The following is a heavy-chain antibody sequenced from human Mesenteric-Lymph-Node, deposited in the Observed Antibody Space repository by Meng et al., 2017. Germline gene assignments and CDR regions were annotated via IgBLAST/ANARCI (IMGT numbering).Heavy chain of an antibody. Sequence: GGSLRLSCAASGFTFSSYAMHWVRQAPGKGLEWVAVISYDGSNKYYADSVKGRFTISRDNSKNTLYLQMNSLRAEDTAVYYCARDPGKTVRGLYPWANYYYGMDVWGQGTTVTVSS. CDR2: ISYDGSNK. CDR3: ARDPGKTVRGLYPWANYYYGMDV. V-gene: IGHV3-30*14. D-gene: IGHD3-10*02. CDR1: GFTFSSYA. J-gene: IGHJ6*02.